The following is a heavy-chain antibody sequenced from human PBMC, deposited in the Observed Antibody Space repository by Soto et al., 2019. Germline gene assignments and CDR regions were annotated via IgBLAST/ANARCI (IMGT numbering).Heavy chain of an antibody. J-gene: IGHJ3*01. CDR3: ATERGSYFGAFEH. Sequence: VQLVESGGGLVQPGGSLTLSCVASGISLSDFWMSWVRQAPGKGLEWVANIRQDGSDKNYVDSVKGGFTVSRDSAKNSVYLHMTNLRAEDTAMYFCATERGSYFGAFEHWGQGTMVSVSS. D-gene: IGHD1-26*01. CDR1: GISLSDFW. CDR2: IRQDGSDK. V-gene: IGHV3-7*03.